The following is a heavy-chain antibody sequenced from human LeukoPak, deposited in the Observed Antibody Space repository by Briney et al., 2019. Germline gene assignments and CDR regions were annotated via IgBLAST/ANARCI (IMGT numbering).Heavy chain of an antibody. V-gene: IGHV4-39*01. D-gene: IGHD6-13*01. CDR2: IYYSGST. CDR1: GGSISSSSYY. Sequence: SSETLSLTCTVSGGSISSSSYYWDWIRQPPGKGLEWIGSIYYSGSTYYNPSLKSRVTISVDTSKNQFSLKLSSVTAADTAVYYCARPSSSWYGRDYWGQGTLVTVSS. CDR3: ARPSSSWYGRDY. J-gene: IGHJ4*02.